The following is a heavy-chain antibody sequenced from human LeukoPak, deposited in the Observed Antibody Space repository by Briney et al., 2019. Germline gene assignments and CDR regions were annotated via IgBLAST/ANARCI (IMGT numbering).Heavy chain of an antibody. Sequence: SVKVSCKASGGTFSSYAISWVRQAPGQGLEWMGRIIPILGIANYAQKFQGRVTITADKSTSTAYMELSSLRSEDTAVYYCARGRPYSSGYYRIYYYYGMDVWGQGTTVTVSS. CDR2: IIPILGIA. D-gene: IGHD3-22*01. CDR1: GGTFSSYA. J-gene: IGHJ6*02. CDR3: ARGRPYSSGYYRIYYYYGMDV. V-gene: IGHV1-69*04.